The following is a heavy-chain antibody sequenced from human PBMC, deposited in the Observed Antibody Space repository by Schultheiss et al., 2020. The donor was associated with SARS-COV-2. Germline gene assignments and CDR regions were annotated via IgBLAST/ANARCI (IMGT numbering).Heavy chain of an antibody. Sequence: GGSLRLSCAASGFTFSSYSMNWVRQAPGKGLEWVAVISYDGSNKYYADSVKGRFTISRDNAKNSLYLQMNSLRAEDTAVYYCARDSSYYDFWSGPDYWGQGTLVTVSS. CDR3: ARDSSYYDFWSGPDY. V-gene: IGHV3-30*12. J-gene: IGHJ4*02. CDR1: GFTFSSYS. D-gene: IGHD3-3*01. CDR2: ISYDGSNK.